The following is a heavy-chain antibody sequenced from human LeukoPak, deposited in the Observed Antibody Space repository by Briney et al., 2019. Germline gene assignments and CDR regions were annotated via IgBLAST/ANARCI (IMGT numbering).Heavy chain of an antibody. CDR3: ARSGYSSSWYALDY. V-gene: IGHV3-21*01. Sequence: AGGSLRPSCAASGFTFSSYSMNWVRQAPGKGLEWVSSISSSSSYIYYADSVKGRFTISRDNAKNSLYLQMSSLRAEDTAVYYCARSGYSSSWYALDYWGQGTLVTVSS. J-gene: IGHJ4*02. CDR1: GFTFSSYS. CDR2: ISSSSSYI. D-gene: IGHD6-13*01.